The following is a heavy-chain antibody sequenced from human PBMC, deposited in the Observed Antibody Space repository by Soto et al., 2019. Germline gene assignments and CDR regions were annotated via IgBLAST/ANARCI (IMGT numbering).Heavy chain of an antibody. Sequence: TPCPTCPVSCGSLSSSCFYWGWVRQPPGKGLEWIGSIYYSGSTYYNPSLKSRVTISVDTSKNQFSLKLSSVTAADTAVYYCARRSRGYSYGYWGQGTLVTVSS. J-gene: IGHJ4*02. CDR1: CGSLSSSCFY. V-gene: IGHV4-39*01. CDR3: ARRSRGYSYGY. CDR2: IYYSGST. D-gene: IGHD5-18*01.